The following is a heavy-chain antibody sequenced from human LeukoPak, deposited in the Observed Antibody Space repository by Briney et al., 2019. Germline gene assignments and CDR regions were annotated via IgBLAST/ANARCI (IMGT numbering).Heavy chain of an antibody. CDR1: GYTFTSYY. CDR3: ARGAAGIDY. V-gene: IGHV1-46*01. D-gene: IGHD6-13*01. CDR2: INPSGGSA. Sequence: ASVKVSCKASGYTFTSYYMHWVRQAPGQGLEWMGIINPSGGSASYAQKFQGRVTMTRDMSASTVYMDLSSLRSEDTAVYYCARGAAGIDYWGQGTLVTVSS. J-gene: IGHJ4*02.